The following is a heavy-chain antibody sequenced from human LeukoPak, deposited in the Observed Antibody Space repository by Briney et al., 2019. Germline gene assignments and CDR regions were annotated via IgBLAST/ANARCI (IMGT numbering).Heavy chain of an antibody. CDR3: AKDLAAAGRYYYYMDV. J-gene: IGHJ6*03. V-gene: IGHV3-30*18. CDR2: ISYDGSNK. CDR1: GFTFSSYG. Sequence: GGSLRLSCAASGFTFSSYGMHWVRQAPGKGLEWVAVISYDGSNKYYADSVKGRFTISRDNSKNTLYLQMNSLRAEDTAVYYCAKDLAAAGRYYYYMDVWGKGTTVTVSS. D-gene: IGHD6-13*01.